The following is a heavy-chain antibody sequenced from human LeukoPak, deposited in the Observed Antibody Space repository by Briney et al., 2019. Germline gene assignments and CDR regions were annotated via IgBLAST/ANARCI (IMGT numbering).Heavy chain of an antibody. V-gene: IGHV1-2*02. J-gene: IGHJ5*02. Sequence: ASVKVSCKASGYTFTGYYLHWVRQAPGQGLEWMGWINPNSGGTDYAQKFQARVTMTRDTSISTAYMELSSLRSEDTAVYYCAGVTYYYDSSGSYNWFDPWGQGTLVTVSS. D-gene: IGHD3-22*01. CDR1: GYTFTGYY. CDR2: INPNSGGT. CDR3: AGVTYYYDSSGSYNWFDP.